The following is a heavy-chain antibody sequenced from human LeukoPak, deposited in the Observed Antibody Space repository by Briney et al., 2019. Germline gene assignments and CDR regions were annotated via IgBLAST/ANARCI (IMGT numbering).Heavy chain of an antibody. V-gene: IGHV1-2*02. Sequence: ASVTVSCTASGYTFTVYYMHWVRQAPGQGPEWMGWINPNSGGTNYAQKFQGRVTITRDTSISTAYMEPSRLRSEDTAVYYCARDPHAISGLDYWGQGTLVTVSS. D-gene: IGHD6-19*01. CDR1: GYTFTVYY. CDR2: INPNSGGT. CDR3: ARDPHAISGLDY. J-gene: IGHJ4*02.